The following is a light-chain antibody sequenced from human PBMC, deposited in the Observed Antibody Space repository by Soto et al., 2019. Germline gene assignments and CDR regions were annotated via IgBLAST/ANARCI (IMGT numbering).Light chain of an antibody. V-gene: IGKV1-5*03. CDR2: RAS. Sequence: DIQMTQSPSTLSASVGDRVTITCRASQTINTWLAWYQQKPGEAPNLLIYRASTLKSGVPSRFSGSESGTEFTLTISSLQPDDFATYYCQRYNWYPYSFGQGTKLEI. J-gene: IGKJ2*03. CDR1: QTINTW. CDR3: QRYNWYPYS.